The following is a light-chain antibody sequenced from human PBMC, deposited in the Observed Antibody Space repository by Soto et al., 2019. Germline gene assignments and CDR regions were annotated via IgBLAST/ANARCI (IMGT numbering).Light chain of an antibody. V-gene: IGKV3-20*01. CDR3: QQYDSSPRT. CDR2: DAS. Sequence: EIVLTQSPGTLSLSPWERATLSCRASQSVTSTHLAWYQQKPGQAPRLLIYDASSLQSGVPSRFSGSGSGTDFTLTITRLEPEDFALYYCQQYDSSPRTFGQGTKVDIK. CDR1: QSVTSTH. J-gene: IGKJ1*01.